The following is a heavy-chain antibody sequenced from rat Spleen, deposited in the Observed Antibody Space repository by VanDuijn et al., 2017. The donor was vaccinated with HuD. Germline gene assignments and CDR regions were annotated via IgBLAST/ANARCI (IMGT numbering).Heavy chain of an antibody. CDR2: ISYDGSST. V-gene: IGHV5-29*01. J-gene: IGHJ2*01. CDR1: GFTFSSYW. CDR3: ARHTTNYGLFGY. Sequence: EVQLVETGGGLVQPGRSLKLSCVASGFTFSSYWMYWIRQAPGKGLEWVATISYDGSSTYYRDSVKGRYTISRDNAKSTLYLQMDSLRSEDTATYYCARHTTNYGLFGYWGQGVMVTVSS. D-gene: IGHD1-11*01.